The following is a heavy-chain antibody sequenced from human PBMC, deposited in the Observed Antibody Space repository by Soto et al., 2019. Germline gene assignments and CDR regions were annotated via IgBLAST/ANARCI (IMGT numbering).Heavy chain of an antibody. Sequence: EVQLVESGGGLVQPGGSLRLSCAGSGFTFSNYWMSWVRQAPGKGLEWVAKIRQDGKELFYVDSVKGRFTISRDNAKNSLYLQLNSLRVEETAVYYCAIIYDRRYGLDWGQGTLVTVSS. CDR1: GFTFSNYW. V-gene: IGHV3-7*01. J-gene: IGHJ4*02. CDR3: AIIYDRRYGLD. D-gene: IGHD3-22*01. CDR2: IRQDGKEL.